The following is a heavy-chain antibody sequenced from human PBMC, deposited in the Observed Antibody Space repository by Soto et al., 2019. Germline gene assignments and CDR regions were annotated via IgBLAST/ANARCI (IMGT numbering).Heavy chain of an antibody. J-gene: IGHJ4*02. V-gene: IGHV3-23*01. CDR2: ISGSGAST. D-gene: IGHD2-15*01. Sequence: PGGSLRLSCAASGFTFSSYAITWVRQAPGKGLEWVSVISGSGASTYYADSVKGRFTISRDNSKNTLYLQMNSLRAEDTAIYYCAKDLGYCRGAICYRNYFDYWGQGTLVTVSS. CDR3: AKDLGYCRGAICYRNYFDY. CDR1: GFTFSSYA.